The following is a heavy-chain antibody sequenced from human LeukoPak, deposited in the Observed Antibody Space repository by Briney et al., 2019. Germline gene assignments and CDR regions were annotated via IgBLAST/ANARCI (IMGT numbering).Heavy chain of an antibody. CDR1: GFTFSGYA. V-gene: IGHV3-23*01. CDR3: ARGRHLYSYAYDYYMDV. D-gene: IGHD5-18*01. Sequence: GGSLRLSCAVSGFTFSGYAMSWVRQAPGKGLEWVSVISGSGSVTYNADSVKGRFTISRDNAKNTLYLQVDSLRAEDTAVYYCARGRHLYSYAYDYYMDVWGKGTTVTISS. J-gene: IGHJ6*03. CDR2: ISGSGSVT.